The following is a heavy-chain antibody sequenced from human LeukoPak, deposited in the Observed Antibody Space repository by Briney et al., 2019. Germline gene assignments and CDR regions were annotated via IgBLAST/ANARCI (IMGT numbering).Heavy chain of an antibody. CDR2: IIPVLGVA. D-gene: IGHD3-3*01. CDR1: GGTFSTYA. CDR3: ATGIGTLWSGYYHDY. Sequence: ASVEVSCKASGGTFSTYAISWVRQAPGQGLEWMGRIIPVLGVANYAQKFQGRVTISADKSTSTAYMEVSSLRSEDTAAYYCATGIGTLWSGYYHDYWGQGTLVTVSS. V-gene: IGHV1-69*04. J-gene: IGHJ4*02.